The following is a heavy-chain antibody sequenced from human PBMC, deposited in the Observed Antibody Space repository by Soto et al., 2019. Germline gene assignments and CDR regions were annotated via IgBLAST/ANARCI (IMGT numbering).Heavy chain of an antibody. V-gene: IGHV3-30-3*01. CDR2: ISYDGSNK. D-gene: IGHD2-2*01. CDR1: GFTFSSYA. CDR3: ARDPPPAAIYNYYCMDV. Sequence: QVQLVESGGGVVQPGRSLRLSCAASGFTFSSYAMHWVRQAPGKGLEWVAVISYDGSNKYYADSVKGRFTISRDNSKNTLYLQMNSLRSEDTAVYYCARDPPPAAIYNYYCMDVWGQGTTVTVSS. J-gene: IGHJ6*02.